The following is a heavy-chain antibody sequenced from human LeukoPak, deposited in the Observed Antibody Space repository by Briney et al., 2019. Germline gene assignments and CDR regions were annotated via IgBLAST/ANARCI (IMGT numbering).Heavy chain of an antibody. CDR1: GYTFTGYS. CDR3: ARDDWGPNGGNSDY. D-gene: IGHD4-23*01. J-gene: IGHJ4*02. CDR2: INPNSGGT. Sequence: ASVKVSCKASGYTFTGYSMHWVRQAPGQGLEWMGWINPNSGGTNYAQKFQGRVTMTRDTSISTAYMELSRLRSDDTAVYYCARDDWGPNGGNSDYWGQGTLVTVSS. V-gene: IGHV1-2*02.